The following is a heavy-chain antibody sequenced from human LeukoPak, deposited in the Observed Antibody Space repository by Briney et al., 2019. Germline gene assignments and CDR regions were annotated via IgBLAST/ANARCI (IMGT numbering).Heavy chain of an antibody. D-gene: IGHD3-10*01. Sequence: SETLSPTCAVYGGSFSGYYWSWIRQPPGKGLEWIGEINHSGSTNYNPSLKSRVTISVDTSKNQFSLKLSSVTAADTAVYYCARVRGLNYYGSGSYYRSGYFDYWGQGTLVTVSS. J-gene: IGHJ4*02. CDR2: INHSGST. CDR1: GGSFSGYY. V-gene: IGHV4-34*01. CDR3: ARVRGLNYYGSGSYYRSGYFDY.